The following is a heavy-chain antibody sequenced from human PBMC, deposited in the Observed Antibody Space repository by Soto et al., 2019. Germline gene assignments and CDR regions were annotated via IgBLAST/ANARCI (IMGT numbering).Heavy chain of an antibody. J-gene: IGHJ2*01. CDR3: ARPLWRDDYNWGYFDL. CDR1: GFTFSSYA. CDR2: ISYDGSNK. V-gene: IGHV3-30-3*01. Sequence: QVQLVESGGGVVQPGRSLRLSCAASGFTFSSYAMHWVRQAPGKGLEWVAVISYDGSNKYYADSVKGRFTISRDNSKNTLYLQMNSRRAEATAVYYCARPLWRDDYNWGYFDLWGRGTLVTVSS. D-gene: IGHD4-4*01.